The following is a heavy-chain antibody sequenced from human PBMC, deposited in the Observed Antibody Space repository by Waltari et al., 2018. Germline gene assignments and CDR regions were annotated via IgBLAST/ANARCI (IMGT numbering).Heavy chain of an antibody. CDR3: VRGAVDN. CDR1: GFTFSTHW. CDR2: IKQEGSEK. Sequence: VQLVESGGGLVQPGGSLRLSCAASGFTFSTHWMSWARQAQGKGLEWVANIKQEGSEKYYVDSVKGRFTISRDNAKNSLYLQMNSLRAEDSAVYHCVRGAVDNWGQGTLVTVSS. J-gene: IGHJ4*02. D-gene: IGHD2-15*01. V-gene: IGHV3-7*01.